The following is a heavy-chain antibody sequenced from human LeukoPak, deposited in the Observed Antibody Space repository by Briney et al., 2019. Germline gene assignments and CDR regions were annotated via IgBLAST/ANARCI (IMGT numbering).Heavy chain of an antibody. CDR1: GFTFSSYA. Sequence: PGGSLRLSCAASGFTFSSYAMHRVRQAPGKGLEWVANIKQGGSDKYYVDSVKGRFTISRDNAKNSVYLQMNSLRAEDTAVYYCAREGDAFDIWGQGTMVTVSS. V-gene: IGHV3-7*01. J-gene: IGHJ3*02. CDR3: AREGDAFDI. CDR2: IKQGGSDK.